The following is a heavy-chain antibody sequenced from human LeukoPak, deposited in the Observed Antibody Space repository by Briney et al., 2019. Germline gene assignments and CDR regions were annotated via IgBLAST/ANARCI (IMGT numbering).Heavy chain of an antibody. CDR2: ISGSGGST. V-gene: IGHV3-23*01. CDR1: GFTFSSYA. D-gene: IGHD2-8*01. Sequence: PGGSLRLSCAASGFTFSSYAMSWVRQAPGKGLEWVSAISGSGGSTYYADSVKGRFTISRDNSKNTLYLQMNSLRAEDTAVYYCAKVFRLGVLDASYFDYWGQGTLVTVSS. CDR3: AKVFRLGVLDASYFDY. J-gene: IGHJ4*02.